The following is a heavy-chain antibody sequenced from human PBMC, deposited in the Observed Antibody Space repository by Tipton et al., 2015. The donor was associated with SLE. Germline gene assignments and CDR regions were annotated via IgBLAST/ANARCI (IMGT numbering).Heavy chain of an antibody. CDR2: INHSGST. CDR3: ARQPIAAAGTSNYFDY. CDR1: GGSISSSSYY. Sequence: TLSLTCTVSGGSISSSSYYWGWIRQPPGKGLEWIGEINHSGSTNYNPSLKSRVTISVDTSKNQFSLKLSSVTAADTAVYYCARQPIAAAGTSNYFDYWGQGTLVTVSS. J-gene: IGHJ4*02. V-gene: IGHV4-39*01. D-gene: IGHD6-13*01.